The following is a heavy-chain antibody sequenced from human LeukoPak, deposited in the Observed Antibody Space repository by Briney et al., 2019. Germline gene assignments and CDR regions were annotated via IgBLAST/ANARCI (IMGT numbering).Heavy chain of an antibody. J-gene: IGHJ6*02. Sequence: PGGSLRLSCAASGFTFSSYDMHWVRQATGKGLEWVSAIRTAGDTYYPGSVKGRFTISRENAKNSLYLQMNSLRAGDTAVYYCARSGYCSGGSCYSGIGYYYYGMDVWGQGTTVTVSS. CDR3: ARSGYCSGGSCYSGIGYYYYGMDV. V-gene: IGHV3-13*01. CDR1: GFTFSSYD. D-gene: IGHD2-15*01. CDR2: IRTAGDT.